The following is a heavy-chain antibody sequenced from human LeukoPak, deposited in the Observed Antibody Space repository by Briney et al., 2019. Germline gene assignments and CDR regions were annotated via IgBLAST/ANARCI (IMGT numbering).Heavy chain of an antibody. D-gene: IGHD2-15*01. J-gene: IGHJ4*02. CDR3: ARGGYCSGGSCYRGFDS. CDR2: INSDGSIT. V-gene: IGHV3-74*03. CDR1: GFTFSNYW. Sequence: GGSLRLSCAASGFTFSNYWMQWVRQAPGKVLVWVSRINSDGSITTYADSVKGRFTVSRDNAKNTLFLQMNSLRDEDTAVYYCARGGYCSGGSCYRGFDSWGQGTLVTVSS.